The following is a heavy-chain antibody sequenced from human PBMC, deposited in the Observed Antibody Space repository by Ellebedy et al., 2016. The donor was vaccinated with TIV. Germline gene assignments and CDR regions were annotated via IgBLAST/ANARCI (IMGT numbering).Heavy chain of an antibody. CDR2: ISSGGGAT. V-gene: IGHV3-23*01. D-gene: IGHD3-22*01. J-gene: IGHJ5*02. CDR1: GFTFSNYV. CDR3: AKVGRRYYESSGDP. Sequence: LSLTCAASGFTFSNYVMSWVRPAPGKGLEWVSTISSGGGATYYADSVKGRFNISRDNSENTLYLQMTSLRAEDTAVYYCAKVGRRYYESSGDPWGQGSLVTVSS.